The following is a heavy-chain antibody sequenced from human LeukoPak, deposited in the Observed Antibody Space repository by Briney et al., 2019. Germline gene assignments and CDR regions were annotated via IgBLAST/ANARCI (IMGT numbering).Heavy chain of an antibody. CDR3: ARGRGYDLSFDS. V-gene: IGHV3-64*01. CDR2: ISSNGGST. D-gene: IGHD5-12*01. J-gene: IGHJ4*02. CDR1: GFTFSSYA. Sequence: GGSLRLSCAASGFTFSSYAMHWVRQAPGKGLEYVSAISSNGGSTYYANSVKGRFTISRDNSKNTLYLQMGSLRAEDMAVYYCARGRGYDLSFDSWSQGTLVTVSS.